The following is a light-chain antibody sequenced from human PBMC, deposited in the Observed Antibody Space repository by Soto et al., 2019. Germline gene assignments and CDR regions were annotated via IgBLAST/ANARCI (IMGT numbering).Light chain of an antibody. J-gene: IGKJ4*01. CDR2: GAS. CDR1: QRVYSN. V-gene: IGKV3-20*01. CDR3: HQYGISP. Sequence: EILMTQSPDTLSVSPGESATLSCRASQRVYSNLAWYQQKPGQAPRLLIYGASSRATGIPDRFSGSGSGTEFSLTISRLEPEDFAVYYCHQYGISPFGGGTKVDIK.